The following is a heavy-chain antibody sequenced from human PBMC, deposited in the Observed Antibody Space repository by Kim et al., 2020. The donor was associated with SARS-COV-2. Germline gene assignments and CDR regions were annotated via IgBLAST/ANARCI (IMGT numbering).Heavy chain of an antibody. Sequence: NSYATAYAASVKGRFTISRDDSKNTAYLQMNSLKTEDTAVYYCTRDPVTWGQGTLVTVSS. J-gene: IGHJ4*02. V-gene: IGHV3-73*01. D-gene: IGHD5-18*01. CDR2: NSYAT. CDR3: TRDPVT.